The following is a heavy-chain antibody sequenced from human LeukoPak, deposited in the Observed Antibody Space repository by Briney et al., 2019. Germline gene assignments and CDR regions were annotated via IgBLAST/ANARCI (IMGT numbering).Heavy chain of an antibody. CDR1: GGSFSGYY. D-gene: IGHD6-19*01. CDR3: ARGRGYSSPLSFGTPRPLVWYFDY. V-gene: IGHV4-34*01. J-gene: IGHJ4*02. CDR2: INHSGST. Sequence: PSETLSLTCAVYGGSFSGYYWSWIRQPPGKGLEWIGEINHSGSTNYNPSLKSRVTISVDTSKNQFSLKLSSVTAADTAVYYCARGRGYSSPLSFGTPRPLVWYFDYWGQGTLVTVSS.